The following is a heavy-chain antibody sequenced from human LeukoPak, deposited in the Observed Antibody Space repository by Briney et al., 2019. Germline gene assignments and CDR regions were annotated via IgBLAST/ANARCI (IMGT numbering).Heavy chain of an antibody. D-gene: IGHD1-26*01. V-gene: IGHV4-38-2*01. CDR1: GYSISSGYY. J-gene: IGHJ4*02. CDR3: ARGVGGIYYGVSDY. Sequence: SETLCLTCAVSGYSISSGYYWGWIRQPPGKGLEWFGSIYHSGSTYYNPSLKSRVTISVDTSKNQFSLKLSSVTAADTAVYYCARGVGGIYYGVSDYWGQGTLVTVSS. CDR2: IYHSGST.